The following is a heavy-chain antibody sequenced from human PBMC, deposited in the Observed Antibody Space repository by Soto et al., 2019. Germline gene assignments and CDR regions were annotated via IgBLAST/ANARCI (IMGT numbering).Heavy chain of an antibody. Sequence: SETLSLTCAVSGGSISSSSWWSWVRQPPGKGLEWIGEIYHTGNTNYNPSLESRVTISVDKSKNQFSLNLNSVTAADTAVYYCARDSRAEAGNRRYYFDYCGQGPLVTVYS. J-gene: IGHJ4*02. D-gene: IGHD6-13*01. CDR3: ARDSRAEAGNRRYYFDY. CDR2: IYHTGNT. V-gene: IGHV4-4*02. CDR1: GGSISSSSW.